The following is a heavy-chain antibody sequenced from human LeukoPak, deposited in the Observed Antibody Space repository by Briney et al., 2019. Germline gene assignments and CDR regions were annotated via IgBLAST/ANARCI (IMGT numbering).Heavy chain of an antibody. D-gene: IGHD6-6*01. CDR2: ITGGGSNT. V-gene: IGHV3-23*01. CDR3: GKDANIAARLCFAY. Sequence: GGSLRLSCADSGFTFSSSAMSWVRHAPGKGLEWVSVITGGGSNTYYADSVKGRFTISRDNSKNTVDLQMNSLRAEDTAVYYCGKDANIAARLCFAYGGQGILVTVSS. J-gene: IGHJ4*02. CDR1: GFTFSSSA.